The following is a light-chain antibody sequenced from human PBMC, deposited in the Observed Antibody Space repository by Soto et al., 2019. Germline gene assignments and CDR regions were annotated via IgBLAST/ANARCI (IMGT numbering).Light chain of an antibody. CDR3: HQYNTCLT. CDR2: EAS. Sequence: DIQMTQSPTTLSASVGDRVTITCWASHSIIKWLAWYQQKPGKAPNLLIYEASTLQSGVPSRFSGSGSGREFSLTISSLQPADCANYYCHQYNTCLTLAGVTNVDIK. V-gene: IGKV1-5*03. J-gene: IGKJ4*01. CDR1: HSIIKW.